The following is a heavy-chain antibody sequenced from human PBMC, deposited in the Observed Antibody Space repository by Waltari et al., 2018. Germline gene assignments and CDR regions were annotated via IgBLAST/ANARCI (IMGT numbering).Heavy chain of an antibody. D-gene: IGHD6-6*01. CDR2: IRYEGSNK. CDR3: ATWGASSSFDY. V-gene: IGHV3-30*02. J-gene: IGHJ4*02. Sequence: QVQLVESGGGVVQPGGSLRLSCAASGFTFSSYGMHWVRQAPGKGLEWVAVIRYEGSNKYYADSGKGRFTISRDNSKNTLYLQMNSLRAEDTAVYYCATWGASSSFDYWGQGTLVTVSS. CDR1: GFTFSSYG.